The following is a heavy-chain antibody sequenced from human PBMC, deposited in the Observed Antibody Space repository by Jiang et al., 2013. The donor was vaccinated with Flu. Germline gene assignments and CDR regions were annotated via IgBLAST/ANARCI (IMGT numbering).Heavy chain of an antibody. V-gene: IGHV4-59*08. D-gene: IGHD3-9*01. CDR1: GGSISSYY. CDR2: IYYSGST. J-gene: IGHJ3*02. Sequence: GPGLVKPSETLSLTCTVSGGSISSYYWSWIRQPPGKGLEWIGYIYYSGSTNYNPSLKSRVTISVDTSKNQFSLKLSSVTAADTAVYYCARHFDWLFIPNETDAFDIWGQGTMVTVSS. CDR3: ARHFDWLFIPNETDAFDI.